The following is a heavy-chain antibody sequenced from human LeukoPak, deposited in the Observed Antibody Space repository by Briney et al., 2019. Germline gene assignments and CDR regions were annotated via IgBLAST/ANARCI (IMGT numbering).Heavy chain of an antibody. CDR2: IYLGDSDT. J-gene: IGHJ3*01. D-gene: IGHD3-16*02. CDR1: GYSFTSYW. V-gene: IGHV5-51*01. CDR3: ATAGELSLANRLAFDV. Sequence: GESLKISCKGSGYSFTSYWIGWVRQMPGRGLEWMGIIYLGDSDTRYSPSFQGQVTISADKSIKTAYLRWNLKASDTAMYYCATAGELSLANRLAFDVWGQGTMVTVSS.